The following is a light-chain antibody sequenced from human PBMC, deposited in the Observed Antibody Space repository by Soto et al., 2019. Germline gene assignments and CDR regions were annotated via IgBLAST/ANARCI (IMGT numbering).Light chain of an antibody. Sequence: DIVMTQSPDSLAVSLGERATINCKSSQSVLYSSSNKSYLAWYQQKPGQPPKLLIFWASTRESGVPDRFSGSGSGTDFTLTISSLQAEDVAVYYCQQYYSTLPTFGQGTKVDIK. V-gene: IGKV4-1*01. CDR1: QSVLYSSSNKSY. J-gene: IGKJ1*01. CDR2: WAS. CDR3: QQYYSTLPT.